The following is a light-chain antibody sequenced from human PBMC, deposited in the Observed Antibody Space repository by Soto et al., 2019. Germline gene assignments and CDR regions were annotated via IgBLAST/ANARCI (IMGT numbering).Light chain of an antibody. CDR3: QQYGSSLIT. Sequence: IVMTQSPATLSVSPGERATLSCRASQSVSSNSAWYQQKPGQAPRLLIYGASSRATGIPDRFSGSGSGTDFTLTISRLEPEDFAVYYCQQYGSSLITFGQGTRLEIK. V-gene: IGKV3-20*01. J-gene: IGKJ5*01. CDR1: QSVSSN. CDR2: GAS.